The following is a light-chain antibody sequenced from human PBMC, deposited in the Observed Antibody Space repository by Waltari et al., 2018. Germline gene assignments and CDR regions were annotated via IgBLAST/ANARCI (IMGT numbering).Light chain of an antibody. CDR1: RSVTNM. Sequence: EIVLTQSPATLSVSPGEGVTLSCRASRSVTNMLAWYQQKPVQAPRLLMYDASTRAAGISARFSGSESGTEFTLTINSLQSEDFAVYFCQQYYNWPLTFGPGTKVDIK. J-gene: IGKJ3*01. CDR3: QQYYNWPLT. V-gene: IGKV3-15*01. CDR2: DAS.